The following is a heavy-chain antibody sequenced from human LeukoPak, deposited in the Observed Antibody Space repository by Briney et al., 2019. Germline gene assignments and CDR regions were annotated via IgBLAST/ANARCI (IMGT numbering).Heavy chain of an antibody. CDR2: IWYDGSSK. Sequence: GGSLRLSCAASGFTFSSYGMHWVRQAPGKGLEWVAVIWYDGSSKYYADSVKGRFTISRDNSKNTLYLQMNSLRAEDTAAYYCARREDIVVVPAAMGGGFDYWGQGTLVTVSS. CDR1: GFTFSSYG. D-gene: IGHD2-2*01. V-gene: IGHV3-33*01. J-gene: IGHJ4*02. CDR3: ARREDIVVVPAAMGGGFDY.